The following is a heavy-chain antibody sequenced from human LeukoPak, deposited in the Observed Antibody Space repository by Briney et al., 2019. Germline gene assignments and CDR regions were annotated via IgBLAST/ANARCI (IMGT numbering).Heavy chain of an antibody. D-gene: IGHD6-13*01. CDR3: AREFGYSSSGPFDY. J-gene: IGHJ4*02. V-gene: IGHV3-48*02. CDR2: ISSSSSTI. Sequence: GGSLRLSCAASGFTFSSYSMNWVRQAPGKGLEWVSYISSSSSTIYYADSVKGRFTISRDNAKNSLYLQMNSLRDEDTAVYYCAREFGYSSSGPFDYWGQGTLVTVSS. CDR1: GFTFSSYS.